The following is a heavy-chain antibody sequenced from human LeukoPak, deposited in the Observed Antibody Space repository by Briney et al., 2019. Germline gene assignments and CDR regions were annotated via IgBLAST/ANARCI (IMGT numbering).Heavy chain of an antibody. CDR2: INHSGST. CDR3: ARGYCSGGSCYRLHYYYGMDV. CDR1: GGSFSGYY. V-gene: IGHV4-34*01. Sequence: SETLSLTCAVYGGSFSGYYWSWIRQPPGKGLEWIGEINHSGSTNYNPSLKSRVTISVDTSKNQFSLKLSSVTAADTAVYYCARGYCSGGSCYRLHYYYGMDVWGQGTTVTVSS. J-gene: IGHJ6*02. D-gene: IGHD2-15*01.